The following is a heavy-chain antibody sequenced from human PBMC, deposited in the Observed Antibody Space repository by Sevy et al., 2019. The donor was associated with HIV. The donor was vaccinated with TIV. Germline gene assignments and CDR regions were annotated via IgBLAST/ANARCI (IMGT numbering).Heavy chain of an antibody. V-gene: IGHV3-74*01. CDR3: ARGQLLQFLEWPSYSLDV. CDR1: GFTFSSHW. Sequence: GGSLRLSCAASGFTFSSHWMFWVRQAPGKGLMWVSHINSHGTITNYADSVKGRFAISRDNAKNTVYLRMDSLRAEDTAVYYCARGQLLQFLEWPSYSLDVXXXGTTVTVSS. CDR2: INSHGTIT. D-gene: IGHD3-3*01. J-gene: IGHJ6*02.